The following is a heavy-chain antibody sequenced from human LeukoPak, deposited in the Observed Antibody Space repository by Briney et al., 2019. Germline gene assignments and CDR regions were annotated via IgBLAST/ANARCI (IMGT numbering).Heavy chain of an antibody. D-gene: IGHD2-21*01. CDR2: IYHSGST. J-gene: IGHJ5*02. V-gene: IGHV4-30-2*01. CDR1: GGSISSGGYS. Sequence: PSETLSLTCAVSGGSISSGGYSWSWIRQPPGKGLEWIGYIYHSGSTYYNPSLKSRVTISVDTSKNQFSLKLSSVTAADTAVYYCARATYGNWFDPWGQGTLVTVSS. CDR3: ARATYGNWFDP.